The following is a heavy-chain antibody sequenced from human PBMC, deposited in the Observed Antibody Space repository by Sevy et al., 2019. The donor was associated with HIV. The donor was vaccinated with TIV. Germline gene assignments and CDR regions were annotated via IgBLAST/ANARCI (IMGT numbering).Heavy chain of an antibody. Sequence: GGSLRLSCAASGFIFGTYAMSWVRQAPGKGLEWVSAISGSGGSTYNAESLKRRFTISRDNSKKKVYLQMNSLRAEDTAIYYCAKGDSTFYGLDVWGQGTTVTVSS. V-gene: IGHV3-23*01. CDR2: ISGSGGST. CDR1: GFIFGTYA. J-gene: IGHJ6*02. D-gene: IGHD2-2*01. CDR3: AKGDSTFYGLDV.